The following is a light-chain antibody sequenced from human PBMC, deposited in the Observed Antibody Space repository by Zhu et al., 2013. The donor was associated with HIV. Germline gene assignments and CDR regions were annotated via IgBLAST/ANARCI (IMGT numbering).Light chain of an antibody. CDR1: QSVSSW. V-gene: IGKV1-5*03. CDR3: QQYSDYSWM. Sequence: DIQMTQSPSTLSASVGDRVTISCRASQSVSSWLAWYQLKPGKAPKLLMYKASSFETGVPSRFSGSGFGTEFTLTISGLQPDDFATYYCQQYSDYSWMFGQGTKVEIK. J-gene: IGKJ1*01. CDR2: KAS.